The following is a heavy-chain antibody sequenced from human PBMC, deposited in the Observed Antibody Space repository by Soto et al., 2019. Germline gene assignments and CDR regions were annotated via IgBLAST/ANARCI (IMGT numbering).Heavy chain of an antibody. CDR1: GHTLINYY. J-gene: IGHJ4*02. D-gene: IGHD3-22*01. V-gene: IGHV1-46*01. CDR2: IDPSGNGT. Sequence: QVQLVQSGAEVKKPGASVKVSCKASGHTLINYYMHWVRQAPVQGLDWLGKIDPSGNGTSYAERFRGRITLTNDTSTNTVYVELSSLRSEYTAILYSTITSSDSSAYLYWGQGTVVTVSS. CDR3: TITSSDSSAYLY.